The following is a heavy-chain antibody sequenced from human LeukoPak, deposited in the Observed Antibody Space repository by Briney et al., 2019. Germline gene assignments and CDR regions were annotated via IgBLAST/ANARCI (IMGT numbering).Heavy chain of an antibody. CDR2: IFDSENS. D-gene: IGHD1-26*01. CDR3: VRFSSQLLKTGGFDS. Sequence: SETLSLTCTVSGDSISSYYWSWIRQPPGKGLEWIGYIFDSENSKYNPSLESRVIISVDTSKDQLSLKLTSVTAADTAVYYCVRFSSQLLKTGGFDSWGQGTLVTVFS. J-gene: IGHJ4*02. CDR1: GDSISSYY. V-gene: IGHV4-59*01.